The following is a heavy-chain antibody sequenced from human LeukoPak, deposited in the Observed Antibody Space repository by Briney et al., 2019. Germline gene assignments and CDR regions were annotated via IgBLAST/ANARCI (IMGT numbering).Heavy chain of an antibody. V-gene: IGHV4-39*01. CDR3: ARQEIGLRSFDP. CDR2: IYYTGTT. J-gene: IGHJ5*02. Sequence: SETLSLTCTVSGGSISSSLYHWGWIRQSPGKNLEWLGSIYYTGTTHYNPSLKSRVTISVDTSKNQFSLNLSSVTAAATAVYYCARQEIGLRSFDPWGQGTLVTVSS. D-gene: IGHD3/OR15-3a*01. CDR1: GGSISSSLYH.